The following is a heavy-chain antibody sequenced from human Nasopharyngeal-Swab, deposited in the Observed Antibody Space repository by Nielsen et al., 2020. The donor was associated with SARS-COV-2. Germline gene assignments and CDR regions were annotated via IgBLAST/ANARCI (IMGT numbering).Heavy chain of an antibody. Sequence: GESLKISCTTSGFTFGDYAMSWFRQAPGKGLEWVGFIRTKTYGGATEYAASVKGRFTISRDGAESIAYLQMNSLETEDTGVYYCERSVGSFYGQGAFDIWGQGTMVTVSS. D-gene: IGHD1-26*01. V-gene: IGHV3-49*01. J-gene: IGHJ3*02. CDR1: GFTFGDYA. CDR2: IRTKTYGGAT. CDR3: ERSVGSFYGQGAFDI.